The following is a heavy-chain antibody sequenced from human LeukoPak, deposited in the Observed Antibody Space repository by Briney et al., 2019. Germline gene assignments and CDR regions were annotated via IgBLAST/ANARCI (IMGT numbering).Heavy chain of an antibody. D-gene: IGHD3-9*01. CDR3: TPDRHHDIFTGYFDLFDY. CDR1: GFTFSNAW. CDR2: ITSKTDGGTT. V-gene: IGHV3-15*01. J-gene: IGHJ4*02. Sequence: PGGSLRLSCAASGFTFSNAWMSWVRQAPGKGLEWVGRITSKTDGGTTDYAAPVKGRFTISRDDSKNTLYLQINSLKTEDTAVYYCTPDRHHDIFTGYFDLFDYWGQGTLVTVSS.